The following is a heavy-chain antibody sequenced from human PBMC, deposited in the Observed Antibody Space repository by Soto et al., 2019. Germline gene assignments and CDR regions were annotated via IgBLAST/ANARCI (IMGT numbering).Heavy chain of an antibody. CDR2: IWYDGSNK. V-gene: IGHV3-33*01. Sequence: QVQLVESGGGVVQPGRSLRLSCAASGFTFSSYGMHWVRQAPGKGLEWVAVIWYDGSNKYYADSVKGRFTISRDNSKNTMYLQMNSLRAEDTAVYYCARDAAYLQVVVVAANPDRGAFDIWGQGTMVTVSS. D-gene: IGHD2-15*01. CDR3: ARDAAYLQVVVVAANPDRGAFDI. J-gene: IGHJ3*02. CDR1: GFTFSSYG.